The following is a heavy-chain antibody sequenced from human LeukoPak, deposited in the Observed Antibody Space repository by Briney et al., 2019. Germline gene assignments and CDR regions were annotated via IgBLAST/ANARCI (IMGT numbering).Heavy chain of an antibody. Sequence: GGSLRLSCAASGFTFSNYNMNWVRQAPGKAMEWVSSITSSGTYIFYADSVKGRFTISRDNAKNSLYLQMNSLRAEDTAVYYCARRSSGYYHYTFDYWGQGTLVTVSS. CDR1: GFTFSNYN. CDR3: ARRSSGYYHYTFDY. D-gene: IGHD3-22*01. V-gene: IGHV3-21*04. J-gene: IGHJ4*01. CDR2: ITSSGTYI.